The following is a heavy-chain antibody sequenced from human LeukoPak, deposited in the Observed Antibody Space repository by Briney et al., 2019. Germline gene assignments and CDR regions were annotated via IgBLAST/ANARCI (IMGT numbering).Heavy chain of an antibody. CDR2: IYHSGST. D-gene: IGHD6-6*01. CDR3: AREYSTSSEGDYFDY. Sequence: SETLSLTCTVSGASITTYYWTWIRQPPGKGLEWIGYIYHSGSTNYNPSLKSRLTISLDTSRNQFSLRLSSVTAADTAVFCAREYSTSSEGDYFDYWGQGSLVTVSS. V-gene: IGHV4-59*01. J-gene: IGHJ4*02. CDR1: GASITTYY.